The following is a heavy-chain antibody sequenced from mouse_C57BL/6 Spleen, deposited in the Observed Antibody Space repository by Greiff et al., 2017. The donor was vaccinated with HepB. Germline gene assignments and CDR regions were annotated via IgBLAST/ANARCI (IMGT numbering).Heavy chain of an antibody. Sequence: QVQLQQPGAELVKPGASVKLSCKASGYTFTSYWMQWVKQRPGQGLEWIGEIDPSDSYTNYNQKFKGKATLTVDTSSSTAYMQLSSLTSEDSAVYDCARELTGPYFDYWGQGTTLTVSS. V-gene: IGHV1-50*01. CDR2: IDPSDSYT. CDR1: GYTFTSYW. D-gene: IGHD4-1*01. J-gene: IGHJ2*01. CDR3: ARELTGPYFDY.